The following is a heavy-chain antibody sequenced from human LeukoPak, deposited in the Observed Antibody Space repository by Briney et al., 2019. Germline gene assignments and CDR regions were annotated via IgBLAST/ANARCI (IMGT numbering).Heavy chain of an antibody. CDR3: ARAPPDIVATSGDY. V-gene: IGHV1-69*04. D-gene: IGHD5-12*01. Sequence: SVKVSCKASGFTVTGYYMHWVRQAPGQGLEWMGRIIPILGIANYAQKFQGRVTITADKSTSTAYMELSSLRSEDTAVYYCARAPPDIVATSGDYWGQGTLVTVSS. CDR1: GFTVTGYY. CDR2: IIPILGIA. J-gene: IGHJ4*02.